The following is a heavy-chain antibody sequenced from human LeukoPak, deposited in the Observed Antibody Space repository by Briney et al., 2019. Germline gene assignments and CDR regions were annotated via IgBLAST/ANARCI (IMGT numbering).Heavy chain of an antibody. J-gene: IGHJ6*02. CDR3: ARGVVVPYGMDV. CDR2: ISAYNGNT. Sequence: ASVKVSCKASGYTFTSYGISWVRQAPGQGLEWMGWISAYNGNTNYAQKFQGRVTITADKSTSTAYMELSSLRSEDTAVYYCARGVVVPYGMDVWGQGTTVTVSS. D-gene: IGHD2-15*01. CDR1: GYTFTSYG. V-gene: IGHV1-18*01.